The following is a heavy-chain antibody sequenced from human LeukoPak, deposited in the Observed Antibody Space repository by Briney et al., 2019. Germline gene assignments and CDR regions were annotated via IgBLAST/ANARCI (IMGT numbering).Heavy chain of an antibody. Sequence: GGSLRLSCAASGFTFSSYSMSWVRQAPGKGLEWVSSISSSSSYIYYADSVRGRFTISRDNAKNSLYLQMNSLRAEDTAVYYCARLCSGGHIYFDYWGQGTLVTVSS. V-gene: IGHV3-21*01. CDR2: ISSSSSYI. J-gene: IGHJ4*02. CDR1: GFTFSSYS. D-gene: IGHD2-15*01. CDR3: ARLCSGGHIYFDY.